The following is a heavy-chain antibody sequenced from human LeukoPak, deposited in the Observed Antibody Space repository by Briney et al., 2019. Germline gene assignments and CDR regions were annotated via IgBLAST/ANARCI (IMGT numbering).Heavy chain of an antibody. CDR1: GGSISSSSYY. CDR3: ASLPRGGSYLGGFDY. D-gene: IGHD1-26*01. CDR2: IYYSGST. J-gene: IGHJ4*02. V-gene: IGHV4-39*01. Sequence: SETLSLTCTVSGGSISSSSYYWGRIRQPPGKGLEWIGSIYYSGSTYYNPSLKSRVTISVDTSKNQFSLKLSSVTAADTAVYYCASLPRGGSYLGGFDYWGQGTLVTVSS.